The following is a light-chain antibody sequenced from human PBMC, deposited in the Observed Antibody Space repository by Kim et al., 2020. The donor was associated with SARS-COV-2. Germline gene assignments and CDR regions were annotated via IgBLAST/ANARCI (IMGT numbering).Light chain of an antibody. V-gene: IGKV4-1*01. CDR2: WAS. J-gene: IGKJ2*01. CDR1: QNAFKSFDNKNY. Sequence: ERATINCKSSQNAFKSFDNKNYLAWYQQKPGQPPKLLISWASTRESGVPDRFSGSGSGTDFTLTISSLQAEDVAVYNCQQYYSSPTFGQGTKLEI. CDR3: QQYYSSPT.